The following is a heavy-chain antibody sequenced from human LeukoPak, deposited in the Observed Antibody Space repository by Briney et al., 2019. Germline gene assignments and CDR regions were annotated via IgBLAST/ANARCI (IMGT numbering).Heavy chain of an antibody. CDR3: AITYYYDSSGYFPLDY. J-gene: IGHJ4*02. D-gene: IGHD3-22*01. V-gene: IGHV1-2*02. CDR2: INPNSGGT. Sequence: GASVTVSCKASGYTFTGYYMHWVRQAPGQGLEWMGWINPNSGGTNYAQKFQGRVTMTRDTSISTVYMELSRLRSDDTAVYYCAITYYYDSSGYFPLDYWGQGTLVTVSS. CDR1: GYTFTGYY.